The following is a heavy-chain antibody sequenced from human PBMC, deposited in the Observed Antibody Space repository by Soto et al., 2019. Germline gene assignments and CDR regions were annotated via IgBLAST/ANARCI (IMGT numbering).Heavy chain of an antibody. V-gene: IGHV3-7*01. J-gene: IGHJ4*02. CDR3: ARADVYYYDSSGYYNDY. D-gene: IGHD3-22*01. CDR2: IKQDGSEK. CDR1: GFTFSSYW. Sequence: GGSLRLSCAASGFTFSSYWMSWVRQAPGKGLEWVANIKQDGSEKYYVDSVKGRFTISRDNARNSLYLQMNSLRAEDTAVYYCARADVYYYDSSGYYNDYWGQGTLVTVSS.